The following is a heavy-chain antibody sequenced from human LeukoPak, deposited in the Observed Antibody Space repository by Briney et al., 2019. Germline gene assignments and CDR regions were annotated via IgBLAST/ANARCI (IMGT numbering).Heavy chain of an antibody. V-gene: IGHV3-66*04. CDR3: ARHDWFDP. CDR1: GFIVSANH. Sequence: GGSLRLSCAASGFIVSANHMSWVRQAPGKGLEWVSTIYSGGSTYYADSVKGRFTISRDNSKNTLYLQMNSLRAEDTAVYYCARHDWFDPWGRGTLVTVSS. J-gene: IGHJ5*02. CDR2: IYSGGST.